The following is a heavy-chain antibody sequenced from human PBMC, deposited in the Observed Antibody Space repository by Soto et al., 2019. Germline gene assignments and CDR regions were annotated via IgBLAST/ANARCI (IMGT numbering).Heavy chain of an antibody. CDR1: GGTFSSYT. J-gene: IGHJ4*02. CDR3: ARDPYYYGSGSYYTADY. Sequence: ASVKVSCKASGGTFSSYTISWVRQAPGQGLEWMGRIIPILGIANYAQKFQGRVTITADKSTSTAYMELSSLRSEDTAVYYCARDPYYYGSGSYYTADYWGQGTLVSVSS. D-gene: IGHD3-10*01. V-gene: IGHV1-69*04. CDR2: IIPILGIA.